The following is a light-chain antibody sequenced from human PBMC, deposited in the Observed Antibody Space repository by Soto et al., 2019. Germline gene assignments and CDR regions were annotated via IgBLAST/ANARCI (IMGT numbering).Light chain of an antibody. CDR2: GTS. CDR3: QQYGSSSWT. J-gene: IGKJ1*01. Sequence: EMVLTQARGTLSLSPGERATLSCRASQSVSSSYLAWCQQKPGQAPRLLIYGTSSRATAIPDRFSGSGSGTDFTLTISRLEPEDFAVYYCQQYGSSSWTFGQGTKVDIK. CDR1: QSVSSSY. V-gene: IGKV3-20*01.